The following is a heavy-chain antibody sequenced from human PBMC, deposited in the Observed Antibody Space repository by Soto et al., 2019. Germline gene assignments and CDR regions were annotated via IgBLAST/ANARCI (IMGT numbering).Heavy chain of an antibody. D-gene: IGHD2-8*01. CDR2: ISYDGSNK. J-gene: IGHJ4*02. Sequence: QVQLVESGGGVVQPGRSLRLSCAASGFTFSSYAMHWVRQAPGKGLEWVAVISYDGSNKYYADSVKGRFTISRDNSKNTLYLQMNSLRAEDTAVYYCARGSQDNFNQDIVLMVYAIGYFDYWGQGTLVTVSS. CDR1: GFTFSSYA. V-gene: IGHV3-30-3*01. CDR3: ARGSQDNFNQDIVLMVYAIGYFDY.